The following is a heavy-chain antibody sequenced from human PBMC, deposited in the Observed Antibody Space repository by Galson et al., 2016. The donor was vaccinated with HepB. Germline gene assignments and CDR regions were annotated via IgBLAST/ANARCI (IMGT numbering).Heavy chain of an antibody. CDR2: IKGKPDGGTT. D-gene: IGHD3-22*01. J-gene: IGHJ1*01. Sequence: SLRLSCAASEFTIPFSNVWMTWVRQAPGQGLDWVGRIKGKPDGGTTDYAAPVKGRFLISRHDSKNTLYLQMSSLKTEDTAMYYCTTLRPDYYESSGYLSNWGQGTLVTVSS. CDR1: EFTIPFSNVW. CDR3: TTLRPDYYESSGYLSN. V-gene: IGHV3-15*01.